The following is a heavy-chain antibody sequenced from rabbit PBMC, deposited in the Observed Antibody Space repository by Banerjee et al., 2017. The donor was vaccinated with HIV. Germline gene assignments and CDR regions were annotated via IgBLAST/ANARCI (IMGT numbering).Heavy chain of an antibody. CDR3: ARTAGYGYYGLNL. Sequence: QEQLVESGGGLVTLGGSLKLSCKASGIDFSSYGISWVRQAPGKGLEWIACVYAGGSGSTYYANWAKGRFTISKTSSTTVSLQMTSLTAVDTATYFCARTAGYGYYGLNLWGPGTLVTVS. J-gene: IGHJ4*01. V-gene: IGHV1S45*01. D-gene: IGHD6-1*01. CDR2: VYAGGSGST. CDR1: GIDFSSYG.